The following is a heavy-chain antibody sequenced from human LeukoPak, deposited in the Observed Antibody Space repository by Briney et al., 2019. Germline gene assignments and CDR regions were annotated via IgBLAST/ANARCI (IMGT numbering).Heavy chain of an antibody. V-gene: IGHV3-64*01. CDR1: GFTFSSYA. CDR2: ISSNGGNT. J-gene: IGHJ4*02. Sequence: GGSLRLSCAASGFTFSSYAMHWVRQAPGKGLEYVSAISSNGGNTFYANSVKGRFTVSRDSSKSTLYLQMGSLRPEDTAVYYCARDRAYSFDYWGQGILVTVSS. D-gene: IGHD2-21*01. CDR3: ARDRAYSFDY.